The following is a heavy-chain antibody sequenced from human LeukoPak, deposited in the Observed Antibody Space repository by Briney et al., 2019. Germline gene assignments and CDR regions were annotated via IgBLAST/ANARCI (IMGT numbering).Heavy chain of an antibody. D-gene: IGHD5-12*01. V-gene: IGHV4-59*08. CDR1: GGSISSYY. Sequence: PSETLSLTCTVSGGSISSYYWSWIRQPPGKGLEWIGYIYYSGSTNYNPSLKSRVTISVDTSKNQFSLKLSSVTAADTAAYYCARRSGYEDYYFDYWGQGTLVTVSS. J-gene: IGHJ4*02. CDR2: IYYSGST. CDR3: ARRSGYEDYYFDY.